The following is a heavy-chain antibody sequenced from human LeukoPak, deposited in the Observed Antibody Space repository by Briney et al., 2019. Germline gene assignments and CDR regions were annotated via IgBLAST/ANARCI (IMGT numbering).Heavy chain of an antibody. J-gene: IGHJ4*02. CDR2: ISYDGDNK. V-gene: IGHV3-30*14. Sequence: GGSLRLSCAASGFTFSTYAMHWVRQAPGKGLEWVAVISYDGDNKNYADSVKGRFTISRDTSDNTLNLQMNDLGAEDSAVYYCAAKGNGYTGIYVFAHWGQGTLVTVSA. D-gene: IGHD1-26*01. CDR3: AAKGNGYTGIYVFAH. CDR1: GFTFSTYA.